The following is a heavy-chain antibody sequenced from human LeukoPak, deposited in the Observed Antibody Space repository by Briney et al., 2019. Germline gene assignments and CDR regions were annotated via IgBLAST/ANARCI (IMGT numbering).Heavy chain of an antibody. V-gene: IGHV3-21*01. CDR1: GFTFSSYS. Sequence: PGGSLRLSCAASGFTFSSYSMNWVRQAPGKGLEWVSSISSSSSYIYYADSVKGRFTISRDNAKTSLYLQMNSLRAEDTAVYYCARDLKRRVYYDSSGSDDAFDIWGQGTMVTVSS. CDR3: ARDLKRRVYYDSSGSDDAFDI. CDR2: ISSSSSYI. D-gene: IGHD3-22*01. J-gene: IGHJ3*02.